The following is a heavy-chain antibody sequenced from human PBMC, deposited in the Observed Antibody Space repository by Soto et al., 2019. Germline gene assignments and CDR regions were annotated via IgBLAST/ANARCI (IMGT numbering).Heavy chain of an antibody. CDR1: GGSISSSNYY. D-gene: IGHD3-22*01. Sequence: QLQLHESGPGLVKPSETLSLTCTVSGGSISSSNYYWAWIRQPPGKGLEWIGSFYYTGSTYYNPSLKSRVTISVDTSKNQFSLKLSSVTAADTAVYYCARPIEGGSSGYYHWGQGTLVRLL. J-gene: IGHJ5*02. CDR3: ARPIEGGSSGYYH. V-gene: IGHV4-39*01. CDR2: FYYTGST.